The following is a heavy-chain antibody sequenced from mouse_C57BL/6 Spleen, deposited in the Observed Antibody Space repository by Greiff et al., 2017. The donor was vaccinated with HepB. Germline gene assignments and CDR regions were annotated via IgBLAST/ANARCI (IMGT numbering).Heavy chain of an antibody. CDR1: GYTFTSYW. CDR2: IDPSDSYT. V-gene: IGHV1-69*01. J-gene: IGHJ4*01. Sequence: QVQLQQPGAELVMPGASVKLSCKASGYTFTSYWMHWVKQRPGQGLEWIGEIDPSDSYTNYNQKFKGKATLTVDKSSSTAYMQLSSLTSEDSAVYYCARSPIYDGYYYYAMDYWGQGTSVTVSS. D-gene: IGHD2-3*01. CDR3: ARSPIYDGYYYYAMDY.